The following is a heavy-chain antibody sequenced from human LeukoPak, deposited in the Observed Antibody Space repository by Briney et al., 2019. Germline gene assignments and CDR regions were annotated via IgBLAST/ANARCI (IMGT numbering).Heavy chain of an antibody. Sequence: ASVKVSCKVSGYTLTELSMHWVRQAPGKGLEWMGGFDPEDGETIYAQKFQGRVTMTEDTSTDTAYMELSSLRSEDTAVYYCATARYVVVVPATKGWFNPWGQGTLVTVSS. D-gene: IGHD2-2*01. CDR3: ATARYVVVVPATKGWFNP. J-gene: IGHJ5*02. CDR2: FDPEDGET. CDR1: GYTLTELS. V-gene: IGHV1-24*01.